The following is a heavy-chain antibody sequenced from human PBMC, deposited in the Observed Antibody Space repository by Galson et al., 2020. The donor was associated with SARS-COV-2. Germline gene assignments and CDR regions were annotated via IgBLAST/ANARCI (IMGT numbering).Heavy chain of an antibody. V-gene: IGHV4-30-4*01. J-gene: IGHJ6*03. Sequence: SETLSLTCSVSGDSISNSDSYWSWIRQPPGGGLEWIGYIYYSGATYYKPSLKRRVIISLDTSKNQFSLRLTSVTAADTAMYYCARGESTNKHHSYYYMDVWGKGTTVTVAS. CDR1: GDSISNSDSY. CDR2: IYYSGAT. CDR3: ARGESTNKHHSYYYMDV. D-gene: IGHD2-2*01.